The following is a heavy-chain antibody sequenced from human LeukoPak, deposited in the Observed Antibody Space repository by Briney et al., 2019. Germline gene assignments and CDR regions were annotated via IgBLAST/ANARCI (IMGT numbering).Heavy chain of an antibody. V-gene: IGHV4-59*08. Sequence: SETLSLTCTVSGASISNYYWSWIRQSPGKGLEWIGYMLYSGSTNQNPSLRRRVTISVDTSKNQVSLKLSSVTAADTAVYYCARSDIWGSYRFLDYWGQGALVTVSS. CDR1: GASISNYY. D-gene: IGHD3-16*02. J-gene: IGHJ4*02. CDR2: MLYSGST. CDR3: ARSDIWGSYRFLDY.